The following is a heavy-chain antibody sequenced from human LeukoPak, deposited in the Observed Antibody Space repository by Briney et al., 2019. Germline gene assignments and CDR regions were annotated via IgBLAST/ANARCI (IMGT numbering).Heavy chain of an antibody. CDR1: GATFTSYA. CDR3: ARGLTAHHGGTY. J-gene: IGHJ4*02. CDR2: IIPILGIA. D-gene: IGHD3-16*01. V-gene: IGHV1-69*04. Sequence: GSSVKLSCKASGATFTSYAISWVRQAPGQGLGWMGRIIPILGIANYAQKSQGRVTITADKSTSTAYMKLSSLRSEDTAVYYGARGLTAHHGGTYWGQGTLVTVSS.